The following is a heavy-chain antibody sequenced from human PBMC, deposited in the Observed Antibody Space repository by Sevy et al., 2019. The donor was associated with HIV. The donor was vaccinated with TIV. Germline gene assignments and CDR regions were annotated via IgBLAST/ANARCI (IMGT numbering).Heavy chain of an antibody. CDR1: GFTFSNYA. CDR3: AKGSGYCSGGICYSNYYYYMEV. CDR2: ISGSGGST. Sequence: GGSLRLSCAASGFTFSNYAMSWVRQAPGKGLEWVSAISGSGGSTYYADSVKGRFTISRDNSKNTLYLQMNSLRAEDTAVYYCAKGSGYCSGGICYSNYYYYMEVWGKGTTVTVSS. J-gene: IGHJ6*03. V-gene: IGHV3-23*01. D-gene: IGHD2-15*01.